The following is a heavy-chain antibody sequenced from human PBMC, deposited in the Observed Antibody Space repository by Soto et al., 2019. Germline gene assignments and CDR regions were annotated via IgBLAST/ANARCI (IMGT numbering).Heavy chain of an antibody. V-gene: IGHV1-69*04. D-gene: IGHD5-12*01. CDR2: IIPILGIP. CDR3: ARDLEYSAYDVPGGRYFDF. CDR1: GSTYSSYT. Sequence: SVKVSCKASGSTYSSYTISWVRQAPGQGLEWMGRIIPILGIPNYAQKFQGRVTITADKSTSTAYVELSSLRSEYTAVYYCARDLEYSAYDVPGGRYFDFWG. J-gene: IGHJ4*03.